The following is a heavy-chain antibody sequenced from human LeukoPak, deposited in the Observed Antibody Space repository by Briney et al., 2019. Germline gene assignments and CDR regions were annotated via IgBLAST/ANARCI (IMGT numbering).Heavy chain of an antibody. D-gene: IGHD1-14*01. CDR1: GYTFTNYG. CDR3: ARAPPGFTLGPGDY. Sequence: ASVKVSCKTSGYTFTNYGITWVRQAPGQGLEWVGWISANDDYAKYAQKVQGRVTMTTDTPTSTAYMELRSLTSDDTAVYSCARAPPGFTLGPGDYWGQGTLVTVSA. CDR2: ISANDDYA. V-gene: IGHV1-18*01. J-gene: IGHJ4*02.